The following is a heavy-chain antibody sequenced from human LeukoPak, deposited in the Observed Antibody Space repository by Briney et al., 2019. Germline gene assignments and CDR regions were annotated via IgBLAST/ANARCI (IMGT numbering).Heavy chain of an antibody. V-gene: IGHV3-7*01. D-gene: IGHD3-10*01. CDR2: IKQDGSEK. CDR3: ARVGGITLALAPSPFPDYNYYYMDV. J-gene: IGHJ6*03. Sequence: GGSLRLSCAASGFTFSSYWMSWVRQAPGKGLEWVANIKQDGSEKYYVDSVKGRFTISRDNAKNSLYLQMNSLRAEDTAVYYCARVGGITLALAPSPFPDYNYYYMDVWGKGTTVTVSS. CDR1: GFTFSSYW.